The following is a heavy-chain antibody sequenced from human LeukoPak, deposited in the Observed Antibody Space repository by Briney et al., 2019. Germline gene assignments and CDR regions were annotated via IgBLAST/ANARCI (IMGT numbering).Heavy chain of an antibody. D-gene: IGHD2-8*01. CDR1: GFTFSDHY. V-gene: IGHV3-72*01. CDR2: IRNKAKSYTT. J-gene: IGHJ4*02. Sequence: GGSLRLSCAASGFTFSDHYMDWVRQAPGKGLEWVGRIRNKAKSYTTDYAASVKGRFTISRDDSKNSLYLHMNSLKTEDTAVYYCTRDIVIMRGFDFWGQGTLVTVSS. CDR3: TRDIVIMRGFDF.